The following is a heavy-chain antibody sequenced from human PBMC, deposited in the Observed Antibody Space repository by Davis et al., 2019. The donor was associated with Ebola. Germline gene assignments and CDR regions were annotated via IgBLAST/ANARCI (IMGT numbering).Heavy chain of an antibody. CDR2: ISGSGGST. Sequence: GESLKISCAASGFTFSSYAMSWVRQAPGKGLEWVSAISGSGGSTYYADSVKGRFTISRDNSKNTLYLQMNSLRAEDTAVYYCARDLVGKGYYYGMDVWGQGTTVTVSS. J-gene: IGHJ6*02. CDR1: GFTFSSYA. CDR3: ARDLVGKGYYYGMDV. D-gene: IGHD6-6*01. V-gene: IGHV3-23*01.